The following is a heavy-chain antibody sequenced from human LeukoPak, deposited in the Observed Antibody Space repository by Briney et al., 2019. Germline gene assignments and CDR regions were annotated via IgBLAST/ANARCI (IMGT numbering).Heavy chain of an antibody. V-gene: IGHV3-48*03. Sequence: GGSLRLSCAASGFTFSTYEMHWFRQAPGKGLEWVSYITTSGGIYYADSVRGRFTISRDNAKNSLFLQMNSLRAEDTALYYCVRYLHYGGQGTLVTVSS. CDR1: GFTFSTYE. CDR3: VRYLHY. J-gene: IGHJ4*02. CDR2: ITTSGGI.